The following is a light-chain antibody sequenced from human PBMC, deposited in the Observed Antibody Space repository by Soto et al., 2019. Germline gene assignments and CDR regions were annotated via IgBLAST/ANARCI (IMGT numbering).Light chain of an antibody. CDR1: SSDVGGYNY. Sequence: ALTQPPAASGSPGQSVTISCTGTSSDVGGYNYVSWVQQHPGKAPKLIIHEVNQRPSGVPDRFSGSKSGNTASLTVSGLHVDDEGTYYCCSYGCYTSVVFGTWTKPTVL. CDR3: CSYGCYTSVV. J-gene: IGLJ1*01. CDR2: EVN. V-gene: IGLV2-8*01.